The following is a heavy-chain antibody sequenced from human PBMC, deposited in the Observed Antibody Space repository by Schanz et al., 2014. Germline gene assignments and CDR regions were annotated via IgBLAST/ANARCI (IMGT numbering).Heavy chain of an antibody. V-gene: IGHV3-30-3*01. CDR1: GVTFSSYA. J-gene: IGHJ5*01. CDR2: ISHDGNNK. D-gene: IGHD3-16*01. Sequence: QVQLLESGGGFVQPGGSLRLSCVASGVTFSSYAMSWVRQAPGKGLEWAALISHDGNNKHYVDSVEGRFTISRDNSRKTLYLQMNSLRADDTAVYYCAKDLYNYGIFDSWGQGTLVTVSS. CDR3: AKDLYNYGIFDS.